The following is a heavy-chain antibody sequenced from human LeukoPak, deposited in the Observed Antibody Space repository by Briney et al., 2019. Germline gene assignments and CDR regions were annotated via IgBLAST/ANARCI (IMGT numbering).Heavy chain of an antibody. CDR1: GDSISSYY. J-gene: IGHJ5*02. CDR3: ARDEEGP. CDR2: FHYSGST. V-gene: IGHV4-59*01. Sequence: SETLSLTCAVSGDSISSYYWSWIRQPPGKGLEWIGYFHYSGSTNYSPSLKSRVTISIDTSKNQFSLKVSSVTAADTAVYYCARDEEGPWGQGTLVTVSS.